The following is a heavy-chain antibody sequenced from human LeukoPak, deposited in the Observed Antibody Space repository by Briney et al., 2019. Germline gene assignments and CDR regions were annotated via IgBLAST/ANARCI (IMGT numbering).Heavy chain of an antibody. Sequence: PSETLSLTCAVYGGSFSGYYWSWIRQPPGKGLEWIGEINHSGSTNYNPSLKSRVTISVDTSKNQFSLKLSSVTAADTAVYYCARHPQRWVVVKSGEQYYFDYWGQGTLVTVSS. CDR1: GGSFSGYY. J-gene: IGHJ4*02. CDR3: ARHPQRWVVVKSGEQYYFDY. CDR2: INHSGST. V-gene: IGHV4-34*01. D-gene: IGHD3-22*01.